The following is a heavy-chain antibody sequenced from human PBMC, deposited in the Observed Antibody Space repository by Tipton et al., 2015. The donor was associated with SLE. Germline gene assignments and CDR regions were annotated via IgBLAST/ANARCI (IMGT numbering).Heavy chain of an antibody. D-gene: IGHD2-2*02. CDR2: MYFSGNT. J-gene: IGHJ4*02. Sequence: TLSLTCTVSGDSISSSNYYWAWIRQSPGKALEWVGSMYFSGNTYYNPSLKRRVAISVDTSKNQFSLRLTSVTAADTAVYYCASAQVDCNTPTCYTLAYYYFDYWGQGRLVTVSS. CDR1: GDSISSSNYY. V-gene: IGHV4-39*07. CDR3: ASAQVDCNTPTCYTLAYYYFDY.